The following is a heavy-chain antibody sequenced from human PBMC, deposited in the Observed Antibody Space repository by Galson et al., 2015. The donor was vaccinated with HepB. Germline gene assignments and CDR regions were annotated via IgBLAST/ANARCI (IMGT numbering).Heavy chain of an antibody. J-gene: IGHJ4*02. CDR1: GFTFSDYY. V-gene: IGHV3-11*01. Sequence: SLRLSCAASGFTFSDYYMNWIRQAPGKGLEWISSISGSGTAIYYADSVKGRLTISRDNAKNSLFLQMNSLRAEDTAVYYCARRGQLWSFDSWGQGTLVTVSS. CDR3: ARRGQLWSFDS. D-gene: IGHD3-16*01. CDR2: ISGSGTAI.